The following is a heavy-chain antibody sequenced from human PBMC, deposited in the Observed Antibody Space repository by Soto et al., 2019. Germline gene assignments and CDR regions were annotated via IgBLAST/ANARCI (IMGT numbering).Heavy chain of an antibody. CDR3: TRHAGGKVEHSFYYYFMDV. CDR1: GFPLSDSA. D-gene: IGHD2-15*01. V-gene: IGHV3-73*01. Sequence: EVQLVESGGGLVQPGGSLKLACLASGFPLSDSAIHWVRKASGKGLEWVGRIRSKTNNYATTYGAPVRGRFTLSRDDSKKTAYMQMNNLESEDAAVYYCTRHAGGKVEHSFYYYFMDVWGKGTTVSV. CDR2: IRSKTNNYAT. J-gene: IGHJ6*03.